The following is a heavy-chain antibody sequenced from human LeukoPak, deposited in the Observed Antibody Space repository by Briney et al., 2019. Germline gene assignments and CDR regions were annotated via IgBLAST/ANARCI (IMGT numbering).Heavy chain of an antibody. V-gene: IGHV1-2*02. J-gene: IGHJ5*02. CDR2: VNPNSGGT. CDR1: GYTFTGYY. Sequence: ASVKVSRKASGYTFTGYYMHWVRQAPGQGLEWMGWVNPNSGGTNYAQKFQGRVTMTRDTSISTAYMELSRLRSDDTAVYYCARRKRFRGDWFDPWGQGTLVTVSS. CDR3: ARRKRFRGDWFDP. D-gene: IGHD3-16*01.